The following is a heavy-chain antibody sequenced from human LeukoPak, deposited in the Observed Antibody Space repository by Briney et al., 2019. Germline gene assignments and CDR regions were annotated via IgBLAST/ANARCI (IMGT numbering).Heavy chain of an antibody. CDR1: GFTFSSYA. J-gene: IGHJ4*02. CDR3: ARSSTGMRYFDWFAADY. CDR2: ISYDGSNK. D-gene: IGHD3-9*01. Sequence: GRSLRLSCAASGFTFSSYAMHWVRQAPGKGLEWVAVISYDGSNKYYADSVKGRFTISRGNSKNTLYLQMNSLRAEDTAVYYCARSSTGMRYFDWFAADYWGQGTLVTVSS. V-gene: IGHV3-30-3*01.